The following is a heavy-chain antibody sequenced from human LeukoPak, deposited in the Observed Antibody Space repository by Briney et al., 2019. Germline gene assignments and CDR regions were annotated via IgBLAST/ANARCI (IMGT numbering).Heavy chain of an antibody. CDR3: AKETVVVVAATPDAFDI. D-gene: IGHD2-15*01. Sequence: PGESLRLSCAASGFTFSAYYINWVRQPSAKGLEWVAGISGSGGSTHYADSVKDRFTISRDNSKNTLYLQMNSLRAEDTAVYYCAKETVVVVAATPDAFDIWGQGTMVTVSS. V-gene: IGHV3-23*01. CDR1: GFTFSAYY. J-gene: IGHJ3*02. CDR2: ISGSGGST.